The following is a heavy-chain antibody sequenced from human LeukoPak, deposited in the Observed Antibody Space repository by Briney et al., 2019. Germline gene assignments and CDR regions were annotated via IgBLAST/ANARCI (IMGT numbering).Heavy chain of an antibody. D-gene: IGHD5-18*01. V-gene: IGHV1-24*01. CDR3: ATVSDTAMLGNYYYYMDV. J-gene: IGHJ6*03. CDR1: GYTLTELS. CDR2: FDPEDGET. Sequence: ASVKVSCKVSGYTLTELSMHWVGQAPGKGLEWMGGFDPEDGETSYAQKFQGRVTMTEDTSTDTAYMELRSLRSEDTAVYYCATVSDTAMLGNYYYYMDVWGKGTTVTVSS.